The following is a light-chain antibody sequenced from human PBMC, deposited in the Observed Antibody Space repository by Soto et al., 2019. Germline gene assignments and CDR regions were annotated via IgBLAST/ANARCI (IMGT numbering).Light chain of an antibody. V-gene: IGLV2-11*01. CDR2: DVS. Sequence: VLTQPRSVSGAPGQSGTISCTGNSTDVGGYNYVSWYQQHPGKVPKLMLYDVSKRPSGVPDRFSGSKSGNTASLTISGLQAEDEADYYCCSYAGRDTLYVFGSGTKVTVL. CDR3: CSYAGRDTLYV. CDR1: STDVGGYNY. J-gene: IGLJ1*01.